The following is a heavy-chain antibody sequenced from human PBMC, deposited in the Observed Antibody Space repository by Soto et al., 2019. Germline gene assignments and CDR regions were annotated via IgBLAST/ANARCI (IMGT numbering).Heavy chain of an antibody. D-gene: IGHD5-12*01. CDR3: ARGFCGYAVDY. J-gene: IGHJ4*02. CDR2: MSTSGRTK. Sequence: GGSLRLSCAASGFTFSDYYMSWIRQAPGKGLEWVSYMSTSGRTKYYADSVKGRFTISRDNARNSLYLHMTTLTAADTAVYYCARGFCGYAVDYWGQGXLVTVPS. CDR1: GFTFSDYY. V-gene: IGHV3-11*01.